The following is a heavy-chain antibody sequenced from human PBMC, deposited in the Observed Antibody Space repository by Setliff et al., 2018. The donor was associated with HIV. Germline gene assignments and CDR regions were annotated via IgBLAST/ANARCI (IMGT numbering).Heavy chain of an antibody. J-gene: IGHJ3*01. CDR3: ARELDNSDNSDPFDV. CDR1: GDSIRNSRDY. V-gene: IGHV4-39*02. D-gene: IGHD4-4*01. CDR2: IYYSGTT. Sequence: SETLSLTCSVSGDSIRNSRDYWGWIRQPPGKGLEWIGNIYYSGTTYYSPSLNSRVTISVDRSRNHFSLRLSAVTAADTAVYYCARELDNSDNSDPFDVWGQGTRVTVS.